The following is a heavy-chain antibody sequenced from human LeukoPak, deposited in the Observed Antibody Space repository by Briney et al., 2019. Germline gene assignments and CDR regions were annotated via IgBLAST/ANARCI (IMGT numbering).Heavy chain of an antibody. Sequence: GGSLRLSCAASGFTFSTYGMHWVRQAPGKGLEWVAVMSNDGSNKYYADSVKGRFTISRDNSKNTLYLQMNSLRAEDTAVYYCARDRKAVVPAAEGAFDIWGQGTMVTVSS. J-gene: IGHJ3*02. CDR1: GFTFSTYG. CDR2: MSNDGSNK. V-gene: IGHV3-30*03. CDR3: ARDRKAVVPAAEGAFDI. D-gene: IGHD2-2*01.